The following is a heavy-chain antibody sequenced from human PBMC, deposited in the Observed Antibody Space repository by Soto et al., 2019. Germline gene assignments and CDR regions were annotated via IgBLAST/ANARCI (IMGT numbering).Heavy chain of an antibody. CDR1: GFTFTSSA. Sequence: ASVKVSCKGSGFTFTSSAVQWVRQARGQRLEWIGWIVVGSGSTNYAQKFQERVTITRDTSTSTVYMELSSLRSEDTAVYYCAASVTIFGRLDVWGKGTTVTVSS. D-gene: IGHD3-10*02. CDR2: IVVGSGST. CDR3: AASVTIFGRLDV. J-gene: IGHJ6*04. V-gene: IGHV1-58*01.